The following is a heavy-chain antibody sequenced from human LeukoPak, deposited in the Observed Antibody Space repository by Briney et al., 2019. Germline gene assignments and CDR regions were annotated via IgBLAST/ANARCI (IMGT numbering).Heavy chain of an antibody. CDR2: IASDGSHT. Sequence: PGGSLRLSCAASGFTFSNYFMNWVRQAPGKGLEWVADIASDGSHTYYVESVKGRFTISRDNSKNTLYLQMNSLGDGDTGVYFCARERRDTVIQSGSFVMGGQGTVVTVPS. J-gene: IGHJ3*02. D-gene: IGHD2-21*02. CDR1: GFTFSNYF. CDR3: ARERRDTVIQSGSFVM. V-gene: IGHV3-30-3*01.